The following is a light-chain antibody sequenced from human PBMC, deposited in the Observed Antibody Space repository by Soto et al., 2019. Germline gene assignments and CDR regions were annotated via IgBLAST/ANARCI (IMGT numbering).Light chain of an antibody. CDR3: QQRSNWQVT. CDR1: QSISGT. V-gene: IGKV3D-11*02. CDR2: SAS. Sequence: ETVLTQSPVTLSLSPGQGATLSCRASQSISGTLAWYQQKPGQAPRLLIYSASRRATGFPARFSGSGSGTDFTLTISSLEPEDFAVYYCQQRSNWQVTFGQGTRLEIK. J-gene: IGKJ5*01.